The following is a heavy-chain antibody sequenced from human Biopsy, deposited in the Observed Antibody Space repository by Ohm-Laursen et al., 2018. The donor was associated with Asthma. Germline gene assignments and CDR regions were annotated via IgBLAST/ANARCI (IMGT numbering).Heavy chain of an antibody. V-gene: IGHV1-69*13. Sequence: ASVKVSCKSLGGTFNTYVIGWVRQAPGQGLEWMGGINPVFGTTTYPQKFQDRVTITADDSTSTVYMELSSLRSEDTAVYYCARKAGSCISRTCYSWDFWGQGTLVTVSS. CDR1: GGTFNTYV. J-gene: IGHJ4*02. CDR2: INPVFGTT. CDR3: ARKAGSCISRTCYSWDF. D-gene: IGHD2-2*01.